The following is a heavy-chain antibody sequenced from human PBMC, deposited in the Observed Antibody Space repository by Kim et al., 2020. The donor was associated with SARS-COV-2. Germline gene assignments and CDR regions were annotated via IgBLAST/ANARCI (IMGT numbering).Heavy chain of an antibody. V-gene: IGHV3-15*01. J-gene: IGHJ3*02. CDR1: GFTFSNAW. CDR2: IKSKTDGGTT. D-gene: IGHD2-15*01. CDR3: TCCSGGSCYYDAFDI. Sequence: GGSLRLSCAASGFTFSNAWMSWVRQAPGKGLEWVGRIKSKTDGGTTDYAAPVKGRFTISRDDSKNTLYLQMNSLKTEDTAVYYCTCCSGGSCYYDAFDIWGQGTMVTVSS.